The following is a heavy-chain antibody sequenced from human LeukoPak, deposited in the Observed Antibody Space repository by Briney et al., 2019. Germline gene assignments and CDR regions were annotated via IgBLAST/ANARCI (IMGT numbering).Heavy chain of an antibody. D-gene: IGHD2-15*01. CDR3: AKYDVVVVAATPDY. V-gene: IGHV3-23*01. CDR1: GFTFSSYA. Sequence: GGSLKLSCAASGFTFSSYAMSWVRQAPGKGLEWVSAISGSGGSTYYADSVKGRFTISRDNSENTLYLQMNSLRAEDTAVYYCAKYDVVVVAATPDYWGQGTLVTVSS. J-gene: IGHJ4*02. CDR2: ISGSGGST.